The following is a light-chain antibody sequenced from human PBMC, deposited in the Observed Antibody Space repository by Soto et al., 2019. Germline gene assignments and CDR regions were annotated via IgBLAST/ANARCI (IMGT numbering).Light chain of an antibody. CDR2: GAS. CDR3: QQYNNWPPLT. CDR1: QSVSSN. J-gene: IGKJ4*01. Sequence: EIVMTQSPATLSVSPGERATLSCRASQSVSSNLAWSQQKPGQAPRLLIYGASTRATGTPARFSGSGSGTEFTLNISSLQSEYFAVYYCQQYNNWPPLTFGGGTKVELK. V-gene: IGKV3-15*01.